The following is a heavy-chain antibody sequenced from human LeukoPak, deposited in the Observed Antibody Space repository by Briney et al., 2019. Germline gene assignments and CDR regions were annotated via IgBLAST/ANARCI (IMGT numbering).Heavy chain of an antibody. D-gene: IGHD2-21*02. J-gene: IGHJ6*02. CDR1: GFTVSSNY. Sequence: GGSLRLSCAAFGFTVSSNYMSWVRQAPGKGLEWVGRIKSKTDGGTTDYAAPVKGRFTISRDDSKNTLYLQMNSLKTEDTAVYYCTTGVPYCGGDCYPYYYYGMDVWGQGTTVTVSS. V-gene: IGHV3-15*01. CDR3: TTGVPYCGGDCYPYYYYGMDV. CDR2: IKSKTDGGTT.